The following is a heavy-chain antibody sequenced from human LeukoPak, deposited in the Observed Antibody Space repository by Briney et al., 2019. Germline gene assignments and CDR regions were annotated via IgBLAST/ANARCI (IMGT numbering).Heavy chain of an antibody. V-gene: IGHV3-23*01. Sequence: GGSLRLSCAASGFTFSSYAMNWVRQAPGKGLEWVSGISGSGGSTYYADSVQGRFTISRDNSKNTLYLQMNSLKAEDTAVYYCAKDYYDSSGYYGHWYSDLWGRGTLVTVSS. D-gene: IGHD3-22*01. J-gene: IGHJ2*01. CDR3: AKDYYDSSGYYGHWYSDL. CDR1: GFTFSSYA. CDR2: ISGSGGST.